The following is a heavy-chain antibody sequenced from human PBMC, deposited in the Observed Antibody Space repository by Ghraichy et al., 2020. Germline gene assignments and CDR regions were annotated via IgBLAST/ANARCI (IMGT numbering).Heavy chain of an antibody. V-gene: IGHV4-38-2*02. D-gene: IGHD3-10*01. Sequence: SETLSLTCAVSGYSISSGYYWGWIRQPPGKGLEWIGSIYHSGSTYYNPSLKSRVTISVDTSKNQFSLKLSSVTAADTAVYYCARDVVLGYYGSGGIDYWGQGTLVTVSS. CDR1: GYSISSGYY. CDR2: IYHSGST. J-gene: IGHJ4*02. CDR3: ARDVVLGYYGSGGIDY.